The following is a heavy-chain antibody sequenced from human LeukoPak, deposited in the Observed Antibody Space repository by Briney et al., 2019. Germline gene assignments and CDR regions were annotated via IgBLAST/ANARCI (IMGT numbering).Heavy chain of an antibody. Sequence: AETLSLTCTVSGGSISSNNYYWGWIRQPPGKGLEWIGSIYYSGSTYYNPSLKSRVTISVDTSKNQFSLKLNSVTAADTAVFYCASSTWYSSGPSFWGQGTMVTVSS. J-gene: IGHJ3*01. CDR3: ASSTWYSSGPSF. CDR2: IYYSGST. V-gene: IGHV4-39*07. D-gene: IGHD6-19*01. CDR1: GGSISSNNYY.